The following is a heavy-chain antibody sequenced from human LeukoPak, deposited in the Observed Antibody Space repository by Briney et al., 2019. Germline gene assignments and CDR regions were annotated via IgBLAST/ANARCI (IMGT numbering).Heavy chain of an antibody. Sequence: GGSLRLSCAASGFTFDDYAMHWVRQAPGKGLEWVSVISWNSGSIGYADSVKGRFTISRDNAKNSVYLQMNSLRGEDTAVYYCARGLATAAAYWGQGTLVTVPS. D-gene: IGHD6-13*01. CDR2: ISWNSGSI. V-gene: IGHV3-9*01. CDR3: ARGLATAAAY. CDR1: GFTFDDYA. J-gene: IGHJ4*02.